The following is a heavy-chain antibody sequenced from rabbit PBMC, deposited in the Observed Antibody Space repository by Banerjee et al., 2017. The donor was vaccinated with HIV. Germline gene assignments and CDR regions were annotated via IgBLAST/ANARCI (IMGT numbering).Heavy chain of an antibody. CDR2: INTSSGNT. CDR1: GFSFRNKYV. J-gene: IGHJ4*01. Sequence: QGHLEESGGDLVKPEGSLTLTCTASGFSFRNKYVMCWVRQAPGKGLEWIACINTSSGNTVYASWAKGRFTISRTSSTTVTLQMTSLTAADTATYFCARDLGGVIGWNFGLWGPGTLVTVS. CDR3: ARDLGGVIGWNFGL. D-gene: IGHD1-1*01. V-gene: IGHV1S45*01.